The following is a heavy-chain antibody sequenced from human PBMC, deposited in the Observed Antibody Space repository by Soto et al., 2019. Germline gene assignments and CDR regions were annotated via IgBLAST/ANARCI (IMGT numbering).Heavy chain of an antibody. D-gene: IGHD3-10*01. CDR1: GYTFTSYY. J-gene: IGHJ6*02. CDR3: ARVGGWFGELYYYYGMDV. CDR2: INPSGGST. V-gene: IGHV1-46*01. Sequence: ASVKVSCKASGYTFTSYYRHWVRQAPGQGLEWMGIINPSGGSTSYAQKFQGRVTMTRDTSTSTVYMELSSLRSDDTAVYYCARVGGWFGELYYYYGMDVWGQGTTVTVSS.